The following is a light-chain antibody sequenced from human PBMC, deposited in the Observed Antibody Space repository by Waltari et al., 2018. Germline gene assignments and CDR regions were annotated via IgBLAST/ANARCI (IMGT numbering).Light chain of an antibody. V-gene: IGKV1-33*01. Sequence: DIQMTQSQSSLSASVGDRVTITCQASPDISNYLNWYQQKPGKAPKLLIYDATNLETGVPSRFSGSGSGTDFTFTSSSLQPEDIATYYCQQYDNLPSFGGGTKVEIK. J-gene: IGKJ4*01. CDR1: PDISNY. CDR2: DAT. CDR3: QQYDNLPS.